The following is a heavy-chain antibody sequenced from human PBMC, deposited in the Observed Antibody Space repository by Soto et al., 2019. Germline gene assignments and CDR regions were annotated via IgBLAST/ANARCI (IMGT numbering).Heavy chain of an antibody. D-gene: IGHD2-15*01. J-gene: IGHJ5*02. Sequence: GGSLRLSCAASGFTVSSNYMSWVRQAPGKGLEWVSVIYSGGSTYYADSVKGRFTISRDNSKNTLYLQMNSLRAEDTAVYYCARSYCSGGSCYLSLWFDPWGQGTLVTVSS. CDR1: GFTVSSNY. V-gene: IGHV3-66*01. CDR3: ARSYCSGGSCYLSLWFDP. CDR2: IYSGGST.